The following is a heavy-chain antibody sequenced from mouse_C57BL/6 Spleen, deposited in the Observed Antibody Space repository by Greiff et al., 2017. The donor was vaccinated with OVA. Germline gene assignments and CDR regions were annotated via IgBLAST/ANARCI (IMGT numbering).Heavy chain of an antibody. CDR1: GFTFNTYA. CDR2: IRSNSSNYAT. D-gene: IGHD1-1*01. J-gene: IGHJ3*01. V-gene: IGHV10-3*01. CDR3: VRERDYGSSYDPFAY. Sequence: EVQLVESGGGLVQPKGSLKLSCAASGFTFNTYAMHWVRQAPGKGLEWVARIRSNSSNYATYYADSVKDRFTISRDDAQSMLYLQMYNLKTVDTAMYYCVRERDYGSSYDPFAYWGQGTLVTVSA.